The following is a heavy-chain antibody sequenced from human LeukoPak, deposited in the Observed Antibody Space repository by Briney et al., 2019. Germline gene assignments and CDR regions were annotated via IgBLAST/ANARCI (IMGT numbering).Heavy chain of an antibody. CDR1: GFTFSGSA. Sequence: GGSLRLSCAASGFTFSGSAMHWVRQASGKGLEWVGRIRSKANSYATAYAASVKGRFTISRDGSKNTAYLQMNSLKTEDTAVYYCTRLAVPAAYYYYGMDVWGQGTTVTVSS. D-gene: IGHD2-2*01. CDR2: IRSKANSYAT. CDR3: TRLAVPAAYYYYGMDV. V-gene: IGHV3-73*01. J-gene: IGHJ6*02.